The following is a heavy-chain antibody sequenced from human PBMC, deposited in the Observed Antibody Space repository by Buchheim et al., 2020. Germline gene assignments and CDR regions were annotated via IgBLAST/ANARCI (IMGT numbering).Heavy chain of an antibody. J-gene: IGHJ5*02. CDR2: ITHSGST. CDR1: GGSFSGYY. V-gene: IGHV4-34*01. Sequence: QVQLQQWGAGLLKPSETLSLTCAVYGGSFSGYYWSWIRQPPGKGLEWIGEITHSGSTNYNPSLKSRVTISVDTSKHQFSLKLSSVTAADTAVYYCARGTSPPCGDYRPDPWGQGTL. D-gene: IGHD4-17*01. CDR3: ARGTSPPCGDYRPDP.